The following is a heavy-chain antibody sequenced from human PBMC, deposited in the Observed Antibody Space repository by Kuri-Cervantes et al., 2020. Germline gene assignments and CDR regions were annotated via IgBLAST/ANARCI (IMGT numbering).Heavy chain of an antibody. D-gene: IGHD5-18*01. CDR1: GYTFTSYD. V-gene: IGHV1-46*01. CDR2: INPSGGST. CDR3: ARVRDTAMGNYYYYGMDV. J-gene: IGHJ6*02. Sequence: ASVKVSCKASGYTFTSYDINWVRQAPGQGLEWMGIINPSGGSTSYAQKSQGRVTMTRDTSTSTVYMELSSLRSEDTAVYYCARVRDTAMGNYYYYGMDVWGQGTTVTVSS.